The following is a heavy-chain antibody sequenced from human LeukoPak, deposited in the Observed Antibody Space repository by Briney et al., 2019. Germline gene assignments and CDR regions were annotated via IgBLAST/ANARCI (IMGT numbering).Heavy chain of an antibody. Sequence: GGSLGLSCAASGFTFSTYSMNWVRQAPGKGLEWVANIRQHGSDESYVDSVKGRFTISRDNTENSLFLQMNSLRVEDTAVYYCAKSGGNSGLDYWGQGTLVTVSS. CDR1: GFTFSTYS. J-gene: IGHJ4*02. CDR2: IRQHGSDE. CDR3: AKSGGNSGLDY. D-gene: IGHD2/OR15-2a*01. V-gene: IGHV3-7*01.